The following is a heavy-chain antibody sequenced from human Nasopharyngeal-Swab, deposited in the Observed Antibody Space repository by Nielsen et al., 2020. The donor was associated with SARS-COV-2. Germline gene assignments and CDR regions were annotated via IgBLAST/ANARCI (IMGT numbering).Heavy chain of an antibody. CDR3: ARASRGLS. CDR2: ISTSGATI. J-gene: IGHJ5*02. Sequence: GGSLRLSCAASGFTFDNYEMNWVRQAPGKGLEWVSYISTSGATIHYADSVRGRFTISRDNPKNSLYLQMNSLRAEDTAVDYCARASRGLSWGQGTLVTVSS. V-gene: IGHV3-48*03. CDR1: GFTFDNYE.